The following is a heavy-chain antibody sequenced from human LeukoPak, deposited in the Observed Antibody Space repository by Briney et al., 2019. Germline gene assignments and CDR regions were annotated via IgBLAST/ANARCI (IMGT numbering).Heavy chain of an antibody. CDR3: AKDLGMQVRFPV. CDR1: GSTFSTYA. V-gene: IGHV3-23*01. Sequence: GGSLRLSCAASGSTFSTYAMSWVRQAPGKALEWVSSFSGSGGSTYYADSVKGRFTISRDNSKNTVYLQLSSLRAEDTAVYCCAKDLGMQVRFPVWGQGTLVTVSS. D-gene: IGHD3-16*01. J-gene: IGHJ4*01. CDR2: FSGSGGST.